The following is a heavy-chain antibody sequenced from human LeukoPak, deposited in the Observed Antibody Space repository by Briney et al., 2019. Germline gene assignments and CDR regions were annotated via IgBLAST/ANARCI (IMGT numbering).Heavy chain of an antibody. D-gene: IGHD2-15*01. V-gene: IGHV3-7*01. CDR1: GFTFSSYW. J-gene: IGHJ4*02. CDR2: IKQDGSEK. Sequence: GGSLRLSCAASGFTFSSYWMSWVRQAPGKGVEGVANIKQDGSEKYYVDSVKGRFTISRDNAKNSLYLQMNSLRAEDTAVYYCARQGCSGGSCYSKEFDYWGQGTLVTVSS. CDR3: ARQGCSGGSCYSKEFDY.